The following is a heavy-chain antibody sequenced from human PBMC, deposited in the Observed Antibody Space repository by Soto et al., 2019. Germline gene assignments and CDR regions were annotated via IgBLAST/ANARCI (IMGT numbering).Heavy chain of an antibody. Sequence: GESLKISCKGSGYSFTSYWIGWVRQMPGKGLEWMGIIYPGDSDTRYSPSFQGQVTISADKSISTAYLQWSSLKASDTAMYYCARPGKVGPAAHYYGMDVWGQGITVTVSS. D-gene: IGHD2-2*01. V-gene: IGHV5-51*01. CDR1: GYSFTSYW. CDR3: ARPGKVGPAAHYYGMDV. J-gene: IGHJ6*02. CDR2: IYPGDSDT.